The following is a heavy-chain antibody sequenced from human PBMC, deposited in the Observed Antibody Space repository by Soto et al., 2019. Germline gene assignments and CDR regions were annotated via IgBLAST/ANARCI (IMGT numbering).Heavy chain of an antibody. CDR2: VHFSGST. D-gene: IGHD2-8*02. V-gene: IGHV4-59*01. Sequence: SETLSLTCEVSGVSISGNHWSWIRQAPGKGLEWVGYVHFSGSTTYNPSLAPRLNISFDMSKSQVYLQLTSVTAADTAVYYCARDKITGLFDYWGQGTLVTVSS. CDR1: GVSISGNH. J-gene: IGHJ4*02. CDR3: ARDKITGLFDY.